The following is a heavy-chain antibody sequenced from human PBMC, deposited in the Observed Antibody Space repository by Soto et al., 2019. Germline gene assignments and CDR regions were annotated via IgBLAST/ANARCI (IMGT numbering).Heavy chain of an antibody. CDR1: GYSFTSYW. V-gene: IGHV5-51*01. D-gene: IGHD2-15*01. Sequence: GESLKISCKGSGYSFTSYWIGWVRQMPGKGLEWMGIMYPGDSDTRYSPSFQGQVTISADKSISTAYLQWSSLKASDTAMYYCASRYCGGGSCYPTIFEAFDIWGQGTMVTVS. CDR2: MYPGDSDT. J-gene: IGHJ3*02. CDR3: ASRYCGGGSCYPTIFEAFDI.